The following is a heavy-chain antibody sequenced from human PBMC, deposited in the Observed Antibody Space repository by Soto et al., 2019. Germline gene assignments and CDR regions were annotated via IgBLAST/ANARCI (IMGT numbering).Heavy chain of an antibody. CDR2: ISCSGGST. CDR1: GFTFSSYA. CDR3: AKGSPYSSGWCWYFDL. V-gene: IGHV3-23*01. D-gene: IGHD6-19*01. Sequence: EVQLLESGGGLVQPGGSLRLSCAAAGFTFSSYAMHWVRQAPGKGLEWVSGISCSGGSTYYADSVKGRFTISRDNSKSTLYLQMNSLRAEDTAVYYCAKGSPYSSGWCWYFDLWGRGTLVTVSS. J-gene: IGHJ2*01.